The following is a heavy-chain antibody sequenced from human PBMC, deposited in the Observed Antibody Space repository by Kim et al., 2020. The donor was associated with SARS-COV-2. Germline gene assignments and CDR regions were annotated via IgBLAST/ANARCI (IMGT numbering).Heavy chain of an antibody. V-gene: IGHV3-48*02. J-gene: IGHJ4*02. Sequence: YYADSVKGRFTISRDNAKNSLYLQMNSLRDEDTAVYYCARWRGYFREIDYWGQGTLVTVSS. CDR3: ARWRGYFREIDY. D-gene: IGHD3-3*01.